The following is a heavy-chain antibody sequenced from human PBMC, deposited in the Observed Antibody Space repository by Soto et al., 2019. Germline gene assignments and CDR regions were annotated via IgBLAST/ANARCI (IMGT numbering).Heavy chain of an antibody. V-gene: IGHV3-21*01. Sequence: GGSLRLSCAASGFTFSSYSMNWVRQAPGKGLEWVSSISSSRSYIYYADSVKGRFTISRDNAKNSLYLQMNSLRAEDTAVYYCASDRVVAAYHDAFDIWGQGTMVTVSS. CDR3: ASDRVVAAYHDAFDI. D-gene: IGHD2-15*01. CDR2: ISSSRSYI. CDR1: GFTFSSYS. J-gene: IGHJ3*02.